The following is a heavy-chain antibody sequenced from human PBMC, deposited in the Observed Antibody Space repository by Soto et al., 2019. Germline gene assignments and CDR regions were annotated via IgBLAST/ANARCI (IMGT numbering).Heavy chain of an antibody. V-gene: IGHV3-23*01. Sequence: WGSLRLSCAASGFTFSSSDMAWVRQAPGKGLEWVSGIGYSGVSTYYADSVKGRFTISRDNSKNTLYLQMNNLRAEDTAVYYCAQGGYGYIVDYWGQGTLVTVSS. CDR1: GFTFSSSD. CDR3: AQGGYGYIVDY. CDR2: IGYSGVST. J-gene: IGHJ4*02. D-gene: IGHD5-18*01.